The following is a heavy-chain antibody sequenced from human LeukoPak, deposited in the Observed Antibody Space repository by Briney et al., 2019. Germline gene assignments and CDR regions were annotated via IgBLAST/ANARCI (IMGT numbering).Heavy chain of an antibody. Sequence: GGSLRLSCAASGFTFSNYGMHWVRQAPGKGLEWVALTWYYGSNKYYGDSVKGRFTISRDNSKNTLYLQMNSLRAEDTAVYYCARDPQQLSFDYWGQGTLVTVSS. CDR1: GFTFSNYG. V-gene: IGHV3-33*08. CDR2: TWYYGSNK. D-gene: IGHD4-11*01. J-gene: IGHJ4*02. CDR3: ARDPQQLSFDY.